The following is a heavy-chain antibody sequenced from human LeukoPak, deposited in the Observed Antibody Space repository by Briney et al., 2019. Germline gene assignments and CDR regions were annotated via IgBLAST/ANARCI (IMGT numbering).Heavy chain of an antibody. D-gene: IGHD1-14*01. Sequence: GGSPRLSCAASGFPFSRYWMYWVRQAPGKGLVWVSRINPDGSSTSYADSVKGRFTISRDNAKNTLYLQMNSLRAEDTAVYYCALLITFDAFDLWGQGTTVTVSS. CDR3: ALLITFDAFDL. J-gene: IGHJ3*01. V-gene: IGHV3-74*01. CDR1: GFPFSRYW. CDR2: INPDGSST.